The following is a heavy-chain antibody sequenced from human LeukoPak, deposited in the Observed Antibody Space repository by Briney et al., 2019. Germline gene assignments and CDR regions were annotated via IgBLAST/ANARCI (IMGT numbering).Heavy chain of an antibody. CDR2: IFYSGST. J-gene: IGHJ6*02. CDR3: ARAIKLRGVPGMDV. CDR1: GGSMSSYY. Sequence: SETLSLTCTVSGGSMSSYYWSWIRQSPGKGLEWIGYIFYSGSTKYNPSLKSRVTLSVDTSKNQFSLKLSSVTAADTAVYYCARAIKLRGVPGMDVWGQGTTVTVSS. V-gene: IGHV4-59*12. D-gene: IGHD2-21*01.